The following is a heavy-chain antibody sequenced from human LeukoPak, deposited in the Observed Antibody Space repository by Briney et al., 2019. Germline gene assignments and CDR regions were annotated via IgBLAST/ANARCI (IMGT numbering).Heavy chain of an antibody. CDR2: ISGSGGST. V-gene: IGHV3-23*01. CDR1: GFTFSSYA. CDR3: AKVHDYSNYRIGTGAFDI. Sequence: QPGGSLRLSCAASGFTFSSYAMSWVRQAPGKGLEWVSAISGSGGSTYYADSVKGRFTISRGNSKNTLYLQMNSLRAEDTAVYYCAKVHDYSNYRIGTGAFDIWGQGTMVTVSS. J-gene: IGHJ3*02. D-gene: IGHD4-11*01.